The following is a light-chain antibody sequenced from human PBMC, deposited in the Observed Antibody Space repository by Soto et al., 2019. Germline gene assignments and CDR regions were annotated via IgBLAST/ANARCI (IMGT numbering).Light chain of an antibody. CDR3: SSYTSSSTVV. Sequence: QSALTQPASVSGSPGQSITISCTGTSSDVGGYNYVSWYQQHPGKAPKLMIYDVSNRRSGVSNRFSGSKSGNTASLPISVLQAEDEADYYCSSYTSSSTVVFGGGTKLTVL. CDR1: SSDVGGYNY. V-gene: IGLV2-14*01. J-gene: IGLJ2*01. CDR2: DVS.